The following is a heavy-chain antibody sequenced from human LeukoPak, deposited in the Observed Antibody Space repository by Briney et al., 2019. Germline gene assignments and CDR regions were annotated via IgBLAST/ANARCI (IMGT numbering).Heavy chain of an antibody. V-gene: IGHV4-39*01. CDR3: ARGGRAGYYDSAGETKDDY. CDR1: GGSISSNTYY. CDR2: FSYSGNT. J-gene: IGHJ4*02. D-gene: IGHD3-22*01. Sequence: PSETLSLTCTVSGGSISSNTYYWGWIRQPPGKGLEWIGSFSYSGNTYYNPSLKSRVIISVDPSKNQFSLKLSSVTAADTAVYYCARGGRAGYYDSAGETKDDYWGQGTLVTVSS.